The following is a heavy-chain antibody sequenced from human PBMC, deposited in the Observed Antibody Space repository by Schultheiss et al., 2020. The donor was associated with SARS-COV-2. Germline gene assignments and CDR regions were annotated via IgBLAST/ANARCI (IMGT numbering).Heavy chain of an antibody. CDR1: GFTFSSYS. Sequence: GGSLRLSCAASGFTFSSYSMNWVRQAPGKRLEWVSVIYRGGDTDYADSVKGRFTISRDNSKNTLYLQMNSLRAEDTAVYYCARVSRHGYSSSWPHFDYWGQGTLVTVSS. J-gene: IGHJ4*02. D-gene: IGHD6-13*01. V-gene: IGHV3-66*01. CDR2: IYRGGDT. CDR3: ARVSRHGYSSSWPHFDY.